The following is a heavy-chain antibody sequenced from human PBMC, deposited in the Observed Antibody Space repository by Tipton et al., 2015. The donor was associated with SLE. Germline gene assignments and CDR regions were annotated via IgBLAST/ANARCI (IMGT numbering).Heavy chain of an antibody. CDR1: GGSLSGKY. CDR2: INHSGSP. J-gene: IGHJ6*04. Sequence: TLSLTCAVYGGSLSGKYWIWLRQPPGKGLEWIGEINHSGSPNYNPSLKSRVTISADTSKHHFSLRLTSVTAADTAVYYCARLHFIFAGIDVWGKGTAVTVSS. D-gene: IGHD3-3*01. CDR3: ARLHFIFAGIDV. V-gene: IGHV4-34*01.